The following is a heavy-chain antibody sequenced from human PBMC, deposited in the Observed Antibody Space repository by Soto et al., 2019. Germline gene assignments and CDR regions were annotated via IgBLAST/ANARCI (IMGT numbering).Heavy chain of an antibody. V-gene: IGHV3-21*01. D-gene: IGHD3-10*01. CDR3: ARSYGSWKTDV. CDR1: GFSFSSYS. Sequence: EVQLVESGGGLVKPGGSLRLSCAASGFSFSSYSMNWVRQAPGKGLEWVSSISSSSSSIYYADSAKGRFTISRDNAKNSLYLQMNNLRVEDTAVYYFARSYGSWKTDVWGQGTTVTVYS. CDR2: ISSSSSSI. J-gene: IGHJ6*02.